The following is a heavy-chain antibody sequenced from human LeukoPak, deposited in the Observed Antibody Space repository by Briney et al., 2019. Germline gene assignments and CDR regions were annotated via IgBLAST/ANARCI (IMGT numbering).Heavy chain of an antibody. CDR3: ARESAPEWYFDL. V-gene: IGHV3-21*01. CDR1: GFTFSSYS. CDR2: ISSSSSYI. Sequence: PGGSLRLSCAASGFTFSSYSMNWVRQAPGKGLEWVSSISSSSSYIYYADSVKGRFTIFRDNAKNSLYLQMNSLRAEDTAVYYCARESAPEWYFDLWGRGTLVTVSS. J-gene: IGHJ2*01.